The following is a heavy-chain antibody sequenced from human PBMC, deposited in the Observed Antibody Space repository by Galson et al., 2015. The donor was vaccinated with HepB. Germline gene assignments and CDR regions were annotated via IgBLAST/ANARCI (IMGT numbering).Heavy chain of an antibody. CDR3: TPWFDP. J-gene: IGHJ5*02. V-gene: IGHV3-73*01. Sequence: SLRLSCAASGSTFSGSAMHWVRQASGKGLGRVGRIRSKANSYATAYAASVKGRFTISRDDSKNTAYLQMNSLKTEDTAVYYCTPWFDPWGQGTLVTVSS. CDR1: GSTFSGSA. CDR2: IRSKANSYAT.